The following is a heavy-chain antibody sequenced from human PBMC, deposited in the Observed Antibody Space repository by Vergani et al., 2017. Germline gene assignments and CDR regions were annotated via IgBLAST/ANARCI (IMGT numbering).Heavy chain of an antibody. V-gene: IGHV3-7*01. CDR2: IKQDGSEK. J-gene: IGHJ3*01. Sequence: EVQLVESGGGLVQPGGSLRLSCAASGFTFSNFWMTWVRQAPGKGLEWVANIKQDGSEKYYVDSVKGRFTISRDNAKNSLYLDMSSLRAEDTAVYYCVRDVRVSRTWGQGTLVAVSS. CDR3: VRDVRVSRT. CDR1: GFTFSNFW.